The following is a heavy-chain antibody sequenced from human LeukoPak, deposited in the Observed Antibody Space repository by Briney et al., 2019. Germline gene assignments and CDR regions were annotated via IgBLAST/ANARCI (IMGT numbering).Heavy chain of an antibody. CDR1: GFTFSNYA. CDR3: AKWGDYDILTGYYDSDY. J-gene: IGHJ4*02. D-gene: IGHD3-9*01. Sequence: PGGSLGLSCAASGFTFSNYAMSWVRQAPGKGLDWVSAIVGSGGSTYYADSVKGRFTISRDNPKNTLYLQMNSLRAEDTAVYYCAKWGDYDILTGYYDSDYWGQGTLVTVSS. CDR2: IVGSGGST. V-gene: IGHV3-23*01.